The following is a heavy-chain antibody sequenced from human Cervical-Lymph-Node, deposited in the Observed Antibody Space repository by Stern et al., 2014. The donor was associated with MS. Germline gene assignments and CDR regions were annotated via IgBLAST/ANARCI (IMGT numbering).Heavy chain of an antibody. CDR3: ARDDGYSGYDS. V-gene: IGHV4-59*01. D-gene: IGHD5-12*01. J-gene: IGHJ4*02. Sequence: QLQLQESGPGLVKPSETLSLTCLISGGSISTYYWSWVRQPPGTGLEWIGYIYYSGNTNYNPSLKSRVAMSVDTSKNQFSLKLGPVTAADTAVYYCARDDGYSGYDSWGQGTLVTVSS. CDR2: IYYSGNT. CDR1: GGSISTYY.